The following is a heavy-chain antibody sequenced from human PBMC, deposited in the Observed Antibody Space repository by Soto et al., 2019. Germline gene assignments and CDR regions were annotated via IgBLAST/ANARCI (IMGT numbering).Heavy chain of an antibody. J-gene: IGHJ6*02. CDR3: ARDVTDTRSYYYYYGMDG. D-gene: IGHD2-2*01. V-gene: IGHV3-7*01. CDR2: IKQDGSEK. Sequence: GSLRLSCAASGFTFSSYWMSWVRQAPGKGLEWVANIKQDGSEKYYVDSVKGRFTISRDNAKNSLYLQMNSLRAEDTAVYYCARDVTDTRSYYYYYGMDGWGRGTTVTVSS. CDR1: GFTFSSYW.